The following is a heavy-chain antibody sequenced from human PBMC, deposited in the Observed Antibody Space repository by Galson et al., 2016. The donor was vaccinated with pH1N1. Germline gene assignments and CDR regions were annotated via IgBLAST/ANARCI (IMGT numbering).Heavy chain of an antibody. CDR3: ARHPWDYGDEIGGEYDS. V-gene: IGHV4-59*08. CDR1: GDSISSYY. Sequence: ETLSLTCTVSGDSISSYYWNWIRRPPGKGLEWIGYISYTGGTKYNPSLKSRITMSRDTSKNQFSLNLSSVTAADTAVYYCARHPWDYGDEIGGEYDSWGQGTLVTVSS. J-gene: IGHJ4*02. CDR2: ISYTGGT. D-gene: IGHD3-16*01.